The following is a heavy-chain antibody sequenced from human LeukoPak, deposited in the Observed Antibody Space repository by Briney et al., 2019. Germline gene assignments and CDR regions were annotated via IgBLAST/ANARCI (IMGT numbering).Heavy chain of an antibody. D-gene: IGHD3-16*01. CDR2: ISDT. V-gene: IGHV5-51*01. Sequence: GESLKISCKGSGYGFPGYWIAWLRQMPGKGLEWMGIISDTYYSPSCQGQVTISVDKSISTAYLQWNSLKASDTAMYYCARFGAPSRNRGWYDQWGQGTLVTVSS. CDR1: GYGFPGYW. CDR3: ARFGAPSRNRGWYDQ. J-gene: IGHJ5*02.